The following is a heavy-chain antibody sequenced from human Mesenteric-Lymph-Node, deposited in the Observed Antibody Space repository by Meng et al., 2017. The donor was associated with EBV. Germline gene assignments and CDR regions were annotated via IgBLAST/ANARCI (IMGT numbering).Heavy chain of an antibody. CDR1: GGSSSSGGDY. CDR2: IYYSGDT. V-gene: IGHV4-30-4*01. D-gene: IGHD6-13*01. Sequence: QVQLRGLGPGPVKLSQTPSVTRAVVGGSSSSGGDYWSWIRQPPGKGLECIGYIYYSGDTYYNPSLKSRVTISVDTSKNQFSLKLSSVTAADTAVYYCVGGVAADGSVDYWGQGTLVTVSS. CDR3: VGGVAADGSVDY. J-gene: IGHJ4*02.